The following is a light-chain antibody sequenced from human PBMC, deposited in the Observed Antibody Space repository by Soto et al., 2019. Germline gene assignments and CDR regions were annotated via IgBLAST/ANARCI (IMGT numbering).Light chain of an antibody. CDR3: KKYGYSRWT. CDR1: QSVRSNY. J-gene: IGKJ1*01. Sequence: ELLLTQSPGTLSLSPGERATLSCRASQSVRSNYLAWYQHKPGQAPRLLIYAAFSRATGIPDRFSGSGSGTDFTLTINRLEPEDFAVYYCKKYGYSRWTFGQGTKVDIK. V-gene: IGKV3-20*01. CDR2: AAF.